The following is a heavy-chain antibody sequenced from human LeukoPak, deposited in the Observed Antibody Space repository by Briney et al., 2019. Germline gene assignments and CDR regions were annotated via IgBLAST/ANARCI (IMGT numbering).Heavy chain of an antibody. Sequence: QSGGSLRLSCAASGFTFSSYAMSWVRQAPGKGLEWVSAISGSGGSTYYADSVKGRFTISRDNSKNTLYLQMNSLRAEDTAVYYCAKPAAYCGGDCYSDYFDYWGQGTLVTVSS. D-gene: IGHD2-21*02. CDR3: AKPAAYCGGDCYSDYFDY. J-gene: IGHJ4*02. CDR2: ISGSGGST. CDR1: GFTFSSYA. V-gene: IGHV3-23*01.